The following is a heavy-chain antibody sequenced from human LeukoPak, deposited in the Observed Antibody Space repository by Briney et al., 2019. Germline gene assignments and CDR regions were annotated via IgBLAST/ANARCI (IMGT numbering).Heavy chain of an antibody. V-gene: IGHV1-18*01. CDR1: GYTFTSYG. Sequence: ASVKVSCKASGYTFTSYGISWVRQAPGQGLEWMGWISAYNGNTNYAQKLQGRVTMTTDTSTSTAYMELNSLRAEDTAVYYCARPDPLYSSGWYGFDYWGQGTLVTVSS. CDR2: ISAYNGNT. J-gene: IGHJ4*02. CDR3: ARPDPLYSSGWYGFDY. D-gene: IGHD6-19*01.